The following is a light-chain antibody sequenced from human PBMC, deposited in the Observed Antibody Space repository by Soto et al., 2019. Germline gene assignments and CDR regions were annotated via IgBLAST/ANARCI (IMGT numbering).Light chain of an antibody. V-gene: IGKV3-11*01. CDR2: DAT. Sequence: MVLTQSPATLCVAPGARATLSWRASHRVSGNSLAWYQQKPGQPPRLLMYDATNRATGIPPRFSGSGSGTDFTLTISSLEPEDFAVYYCQQRTSPITFGQGTRLEIK. J-gene: IGKJ5*01. CDR1: HRVSGNS. CDR3: QQRTSPIT.